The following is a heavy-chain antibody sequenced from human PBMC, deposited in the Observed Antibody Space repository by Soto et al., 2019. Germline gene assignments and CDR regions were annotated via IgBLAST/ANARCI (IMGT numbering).Heavy chain of an antibody. CDR1: GGSFSGYY. CDR2: INHSGTT. Sequence: PSETLSLTCAVYGGSFSGYYWSWIRQPPGKGLEWIGEINHSGTTSYNPSLTSRVTMSVDTSKNQFSLKLSSVTAADTAVYYCASGREGPRMGYWGQGTLVTVSS. V-gene: IGHV4-34*01. CDR3: ASGREGPRMGY. J-gene: IGHJ4*02. D-gene: IGHD1-26*01.